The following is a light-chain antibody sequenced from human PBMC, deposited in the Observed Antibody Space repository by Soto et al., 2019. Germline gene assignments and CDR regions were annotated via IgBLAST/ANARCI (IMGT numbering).Light chain of an antibody. CDR1: QSVSDN. CDR2: DAS. Sequence: EIVMTQSPATLSVSPGERVTLSCRASQSVSDNLAWYQQKPGQAPRLLIYDASTRATTTPASLSGSGSGTELPLTISSLQSEDFAVYYCQQSNNWPYTFGQGTKLDIK. J-gene: IGKJ2*01. V-gene: IGKV3-15*01. CDR3: QQSNNWPYT.